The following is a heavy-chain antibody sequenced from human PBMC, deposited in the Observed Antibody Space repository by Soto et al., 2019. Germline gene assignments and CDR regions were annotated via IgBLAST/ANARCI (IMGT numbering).Heavy chain of an antibody. D-gene: IGHD6-19*01. CDR2: ISAYNGNT. J-gene: IGHJ4*02. CDR1: GYSFTSYG. Sequence: ASVKVSCKASGYSFTSYGISWVLQSPVQGLELMGGISAYNGNTNYAQKLQGRVTMTTDTSTSTAYMELRSLRSDDTAVYYCARKHIDVAGADDYRGQGTLVPVSS. V-gene: IGHV1-18*01. CDR3: ARKHIDVAGADDY.